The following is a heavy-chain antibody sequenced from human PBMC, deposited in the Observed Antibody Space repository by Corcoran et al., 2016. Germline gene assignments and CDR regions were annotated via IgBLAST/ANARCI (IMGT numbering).Heavy chain of an antibody. V-gene: IGHV1-2*02. CDR1: GYTFTGYQ. J-gene: IGHJ5*02. D-gene: IGHD6-19*01. CDR2: INPNSGGT. Sequence: QVQLVQSGAEVKKPGASVKVSCKASGYTFTGYQMHWVRQAPGQGLEWMGWINPNSGGTNYAQKFQGGVNMSRDTSISTDYMELNRRRSDDTAVYYCARDGSSGWGWFDPWGQGTLVTVSS. CDR3: ARDGSSGWGWFDP.